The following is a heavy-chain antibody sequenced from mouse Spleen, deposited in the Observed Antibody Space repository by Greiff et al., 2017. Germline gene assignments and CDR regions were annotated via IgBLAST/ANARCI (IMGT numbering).Heavy chain of an antibody. D-gene: IGHD4-1*01. CDR2: SRNKANDYTT. Sequence: EVKLVESGGGLVQSGRSLRLSCATSGFTFSDFYMEWVRQAPGKGLEWIAASRNKANDYTTEYSASVKGRFIVSRDTSQSILYLQMNALRAEDTAIYYCARDAGGNWGAMDYWGQGTSVTVSS. V-gene: IGHV7-1*01. CDR1: GFTFSDFY. J-gene: IGHJ4*01. CDR3: ARDAGGNWGAMDY.